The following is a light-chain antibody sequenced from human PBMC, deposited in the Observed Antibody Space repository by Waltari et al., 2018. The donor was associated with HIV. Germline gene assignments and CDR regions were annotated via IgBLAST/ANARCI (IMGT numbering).Light chain of an antibody. CDR1: SSDVGSNT. CDR3: AAWDDSLNGLV. CDR2: SND. Sequence: QSVLTQPPSLSGTPGQRVTISCSGRSSDVGSNTVHWYQKLPGTAPKLLMYSNDERPSGVPDRFSGSKSGTSASLAIRGLRSEDEADYYCAAWDDSLNGLVFGTGTKVTVL. J-gene: IGLJ1*01. V-gene: IGLV1-44*01.